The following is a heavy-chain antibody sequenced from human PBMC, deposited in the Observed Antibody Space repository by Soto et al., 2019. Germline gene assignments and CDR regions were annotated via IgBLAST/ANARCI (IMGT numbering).Heavy chain of an antibody. CDR2: INHSGST. CDR3: ARGVDSWSGYLF. Sequence: PSETLSLTCAVYGGSFSGYYWSWIRQPPGKGLEWIGEINHSGSTNYNPSLKSRVTISVDTSKNQFSLKLTSMTAADRGVYYCARGVDSWSGYLFWGQGTPVTVSS. D-gene: IGHD3-3*01. J-gene: IGHJ4*02. CDR1: GGSFSGYY. V-gene: IGHV4-34*01.